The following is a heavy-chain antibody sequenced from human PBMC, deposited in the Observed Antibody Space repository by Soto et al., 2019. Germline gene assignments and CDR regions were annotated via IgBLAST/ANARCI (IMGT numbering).Heavy chain of an antibody. CDR2: ISVSGGGT. Sequence: VQLLESGGGLVQPGGSLRLSCAASGFTFSIYAMSWVRQAPGKGLEWVSAISVSGGGTYYADSVKGRFTISRDNSKNTLSLQLNSLRAEDTAVYYCAKLLGKTSLFDYWGQGTLVTVSS. V-gene: IGHV3-23*01. CDR1: GFTFSIYA. D-gene: IGHD2-21*01. J-gene: IGHJ4*02. CDR3: AKLLGKTSLFDY.